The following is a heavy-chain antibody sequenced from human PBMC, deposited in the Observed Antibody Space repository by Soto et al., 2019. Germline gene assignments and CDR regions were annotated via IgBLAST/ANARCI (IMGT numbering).Heavy chain of an antibody. CDR1: GFTFSSYS. D-gene: IGHD3-3*01. V-gene: IGHV3-48*02. CDR2: ISSSSSTI. CDR3: AREENFWSGYYFDY. Sequence: VGSLRLSCAASGFTFSSYSMNWVRQAPGKGLEWVSYISSSSSTIYYADSVKGRFTISRDNAKNSLYLQMNSLRDEDTAVYYCAREENFWSGYYFDYWGQGTLVTVSS. J-gene: IGHJ4*02.